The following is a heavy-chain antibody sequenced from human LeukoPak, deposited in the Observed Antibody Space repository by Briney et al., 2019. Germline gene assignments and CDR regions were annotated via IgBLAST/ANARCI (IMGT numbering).Heavy chain of an antibody. Sequence: PGGSLRLSCAASGXTFSHVWMSWVRQAPGKGLEWVGRIKSKTDGGTTDYAAPVKGRFTISRDDSKNTLYLQMNSLKTEDTALYYCTTERDNYFQYWGQGTLVTVSS. J-gene: IGHJ4*02. CDR3: TTERDNYFQY. CDR2: IKSKTDGGTT. D-gene: IGHD2-15*01. CDR1: GXTFSHVW. V-gene: IGHV3-15*01.